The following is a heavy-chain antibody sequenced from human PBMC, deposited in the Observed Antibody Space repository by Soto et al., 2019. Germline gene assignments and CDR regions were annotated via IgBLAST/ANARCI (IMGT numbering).Heavy chain of an antibody. J-gene: IGHJ4*02. CDR1: GGSFSNFV. CDR2: IIPNFGTT. CDR3: ARAVGGEATIRY. Sequence: QVQLVQSGAEVKKPGSSVKVSCKASGGSFSNFVISWVRQAPGQGLEWMGGIIPNFGTTNYAQKFQGKVTITADETTRTDYLELIGLTSDDMSVYYWARAVGGEATIRYWGQGTLVTVS. D-gene: IGHD5-12*01. V-gene: IGHV1-69*01.